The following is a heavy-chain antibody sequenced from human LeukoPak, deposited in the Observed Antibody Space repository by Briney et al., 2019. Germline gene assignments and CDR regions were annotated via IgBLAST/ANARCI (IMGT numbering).Heavy chain of an antibody. CDR3: ARGRISFGNFDY. D-gene: IGHD3-10*01. Sequence: SETLSLTCTVSGGSISSYYWSWIRQPPGKGLEWIGYIYYSGSTNYNPSLKSRVTISVDTSKNQFSLKLSSVTAAVTAVYYCARGRISFGNFDYWGQGTLVTVSS. J-gene: IGHJ4*02. CDR1: GGSISSYY. CDR2: IYYSGST. V-gene: IGHV4-59*01.